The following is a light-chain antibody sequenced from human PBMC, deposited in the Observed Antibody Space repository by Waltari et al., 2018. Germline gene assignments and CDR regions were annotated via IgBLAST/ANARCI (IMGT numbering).Light chain of an antibody. CDR1: QSVSSSY. CDR3: QQYGSPTWT. CDR2: GAS. Sequence: EIVLTQSPGTLSLSPGERATLSCRASQSVSSSYLVWYQQKPGQAPRLLIYGASSRATGIPDRFSGSGSGTDFTLTISRLEPEDFAVYYCQQYGSPTWTFGQGTKVEIK. J-gene: IGKJ1*01. V-gene: IGKV3-20*01.